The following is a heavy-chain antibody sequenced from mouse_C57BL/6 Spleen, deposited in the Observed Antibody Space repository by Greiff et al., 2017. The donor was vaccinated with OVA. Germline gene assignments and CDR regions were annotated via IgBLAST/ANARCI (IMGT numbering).Heavy chain of an antibody. J-gene: IGHJ2*01. V-gene: IGHV7-3*01. CDR1: GFTFTDYY. CDR3: ASLYYGNYYFDY. Sequence: EVKLMESGGGLVQPGGSLSLSCAASGFTFTDYYMSWVRQPPGKALEWLGFIRNKANGYTTEYSASVKGRFTISRDNSQSILYLQMNALRAEDRATYYCASLYYGNYYFDYWGQGTTLTVSS. CDR2: IRNKANGYTT. D-gene: IGHD2-1*01.